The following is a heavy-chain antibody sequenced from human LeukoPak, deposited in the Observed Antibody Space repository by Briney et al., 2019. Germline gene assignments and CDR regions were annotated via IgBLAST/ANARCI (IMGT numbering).Heavy chain of an antibody. J-gene: IGHJ4*02. Sequence: SETLSLTCTLSGGSISTYYWSWIRQPPGKGLEWIGYIYHSGSTNYSPSLKSRVTISVDTSKNQFSLKLSSVTAADTAVYYCARGGGYASPIGYWGQGALVTVSS. V-gene: IGHV4-59*01. CDR2: IYHSGST. CDR1: GGSISTYY. D-gene: IGHD5-12*01. CDR3: ARGGGYASPIGY.